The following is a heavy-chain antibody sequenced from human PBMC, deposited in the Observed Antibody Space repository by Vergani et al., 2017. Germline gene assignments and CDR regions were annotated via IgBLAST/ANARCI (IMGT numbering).Heavy chain of an antibody. Sequence: QVQLVQSGAEVKKPGSSVKVSCKASGGTFSSYAISWVRPAPGQGLEWMGRIIPIFGTANYAQKFQGRVTSTADKSTSTAYMELSSLRSEDTAVYYCARGGYWSSTSCYTGRYYMDVWGKGTTVTVSS. D-gene: IGHD2-2*02. CDR1: GGTFSSYA. V-gene: IGHV1-69*14. CDR3: ARGGYWSSTSCYTGRYYMDV. CDR2: IIPIFGTA. J-gene: IGHJ6*03.